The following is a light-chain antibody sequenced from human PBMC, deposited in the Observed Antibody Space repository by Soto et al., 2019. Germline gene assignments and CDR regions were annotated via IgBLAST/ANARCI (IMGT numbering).Light chain of an antibody. CDR2: DAS. V-gene: IGKV3-15*01. Sequence: EIVMTQSPATLSVSPREGATLSCTASQNVYNNLAWYQQRPGQPPRLLIYDASTRATGISARFSGSGYGTEFTLTISSLQSEDFAVYFCQQCRNWPLTFGGGTKVDIK. CDR3: QQCRNWPLT. J-gene: IGKJ4*01. CDR1: QNVYNN.